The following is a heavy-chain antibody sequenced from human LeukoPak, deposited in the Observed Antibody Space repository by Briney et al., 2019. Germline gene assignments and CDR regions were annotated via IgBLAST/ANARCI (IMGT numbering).Heavy chain of an antibody. CDR2: INHSGST. V-gene: IGHV4-34*01. CDR1: GGSFSGYY. Sequence: SETLTLTCAVYGGSFSGYYWSWIRQPPGKGLEWIGEINHSGSTNYNPSLKSRVTISVDTSKNQFSLKLSSVTAADTAVYYCARGGGSGSYFGYYGMDVWGQGTTVTVFS. D-gene: IGHD3-10*01. J-gene: IGHJ6*02. CDR3: ARGGGSGSYFGYYGMDV.